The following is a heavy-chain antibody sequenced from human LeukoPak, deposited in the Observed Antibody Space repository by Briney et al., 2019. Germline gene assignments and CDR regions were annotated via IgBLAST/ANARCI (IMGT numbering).Heavy chain of an antibody. J-gene: IGHJ4*02. Sequence: TGGSLRLSCAASGFTFSSYAMHWVRQAPGKGLEWVAVISYDGSNKYYADSVKGRFTSSRDNSKNTLYLQMNSLRAEDTAVYYCAREGRSLPALDYWGQGTLVTVSS. CDR2: ISYDGSNK. V-gene: IGHV3-30*01. D-gene: IGHD5-24*01. CDR1: GFTFSSYA. CDR3: AREGRSLPALDY.